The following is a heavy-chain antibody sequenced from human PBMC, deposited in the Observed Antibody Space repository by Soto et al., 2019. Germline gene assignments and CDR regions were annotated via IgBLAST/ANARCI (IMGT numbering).Heavy chain of an antibody. CDR2: ISGTGDGT. CDR1: GLTFRSYA. J-gene: IGHJ4*02. V-gene: IGHV3-23*01. D-gene: IGHD5-18*01. Sequence: GSLRLSCTVSGLTFRSYALNWVRQAPGKGLEWVSGISGTGDGTDYADSVKGRFTVSRDNFKSTLYLQMSSLRAEDTAVYYCAGLGYSSQDFWGQGALVTVSS. CDR3: AGLGYSSQDF.